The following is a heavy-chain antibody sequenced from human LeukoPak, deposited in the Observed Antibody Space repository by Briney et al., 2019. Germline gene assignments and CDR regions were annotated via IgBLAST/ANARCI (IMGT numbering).Heavy chain of an antibody. CDR1: GGSFSGYY. CDR3: ARDQGLLVVAGRFGY. D-gene: IGHD6-19*01. Sequence: SETLSLTCAVYGGSFSGYYWSWIRQPPGKGLEWIGEINHSGSTNYNPSLKSRVTISVDTSKNQFSLRLSSVTAADTAVYYCARDQGLLVVAGRFGYWGQGTLVTVSS. J-gene: IGHJ4*02. V-gene: IGHV4-34*01. CDR2: INHSGST.